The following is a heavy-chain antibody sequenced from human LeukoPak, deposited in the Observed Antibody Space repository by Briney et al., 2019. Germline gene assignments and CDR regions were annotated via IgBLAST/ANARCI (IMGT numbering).Heavy chain of an antibody. CDR2: IIPILGIT. J-gene: IGHJ6*03. V-gene: IGHV1-69*04. D-gene: IGHD1-7*01. Sequence: SVKVSCKASGGTFSSYAISWVRQAPGQELEWMGRIIPILGITNYAQKFQGRVTITADKSASTAYMGLRSLRSDDTAVYYCARDRRLELRNYYMDVWGRGTTVTVSS. CDR1: GGTFSSYA. CDR3: ARDRRLELRNYYMDV.